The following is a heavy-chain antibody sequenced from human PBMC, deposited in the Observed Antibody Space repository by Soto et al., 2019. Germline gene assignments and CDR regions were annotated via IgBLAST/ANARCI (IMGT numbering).Heavy chain of an antibody. CDR3: ARHLPYCGGDCYSLDY. CDR2: IYNNASV. D-gene: IGHD2-21*02. Sequence: SETLSLTCTVSGGYISSYYWSWIRQSPAKGLEWIGYIYNNASVNDSPSHKSRVTISVDTSKTQFSLNLSSVTAADTAVYYCARHLPYCGGDCYSLDYWGQGTLVTVS. V-gene: IGHV4-59*08. J-gene: IGHJ4*02. CDR1: GGYISSYY.